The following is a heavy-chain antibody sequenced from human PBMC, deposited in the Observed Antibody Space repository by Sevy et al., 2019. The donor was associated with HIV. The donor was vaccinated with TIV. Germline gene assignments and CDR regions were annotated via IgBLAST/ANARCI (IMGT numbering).Heavy chain of an antibody. J-gene: IGHJ3*02. CDR2: IGRSSSYT. Sequence: GGPLRLSCAASGLTFSAYNISWIPKAPGKGREGVSYIGRSSSYTNYADFVKGRFTISRDNAKNSLYLQMNSLRAEDTAVYYCARVSSYYDSSGYYYFNAFDIWGQGTMVTVSS. D-gene: IGHD3-22*01. V-gene: IGHV3-11*06. CDR1: GLTFSAYN. CDR3: ARVSSYYDSSGYYYFNAFDI.